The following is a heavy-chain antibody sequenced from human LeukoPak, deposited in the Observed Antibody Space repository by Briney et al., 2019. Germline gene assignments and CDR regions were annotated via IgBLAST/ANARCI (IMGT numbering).Heavy chain of an antibody. CDR2: VDTDGSST. V-gene: IGHV3-74*01. Sequence: PGGSLRLSCAASGFTFSSYWMHWVRQAPGKGLVWVSRVDTDGSSTSYADSVKGRFTISRDNAKNILYLQVNSLRAEDTAVYYCARDWYGDPQGDWYFDLWGRGTLVTVSS. D-gene: IGHD4-17*01. CDR1: GFTFSSYW. J-gene: IGHJ2*01. CDR3: ARDWYGDPQGDWYFDL.